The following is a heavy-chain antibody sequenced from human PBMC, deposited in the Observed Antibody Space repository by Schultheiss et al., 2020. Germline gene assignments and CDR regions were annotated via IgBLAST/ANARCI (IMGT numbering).Heavy chain of an antibody. CDR1: GFTVSSNY. CDR3: FLSSGAFDI. Sequence: GGSLRLSCAASGFTVSSNYMSWVRQAPGKGLEWVSYISSSGSTIYYADSVKGRFTISRDNAKNSLYLQMNSLRAEDTAVYYCFLSSGAFDIWGQGTMVTVSS. D-gene: IGHD2/OR15-2a*01. CDR2: ISSSGSTI. J-gene: IGHJ3*02. V-gene: IGHV3-11*01.